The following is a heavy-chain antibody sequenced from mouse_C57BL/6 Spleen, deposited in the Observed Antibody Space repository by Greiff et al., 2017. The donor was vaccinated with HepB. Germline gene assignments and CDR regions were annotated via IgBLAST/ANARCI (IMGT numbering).Heavy chain of an antibody. J-gene: IGHJ2*01. CDR1: GFTFSSYA. V-gene: IGHV5-4*01. D-gene: IGHD1-1*01. CDR2: ISDGGSYT. Sequence: EVQLVESGGGLVKPGGSLKLSCAASGFTFSSYAMSWVRQTPEKRLEWVATISDGGSYTYYPDNVKGRFTISRDNAKNNLYLQMRHLKSEDTAMYYCARVITTVVVFDYWGQGTTLTVSS. CDR3: ARVITTVVVFDY.